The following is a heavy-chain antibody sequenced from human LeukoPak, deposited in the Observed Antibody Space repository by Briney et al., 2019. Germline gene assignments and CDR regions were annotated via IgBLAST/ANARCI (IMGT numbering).Heavy chain of an antibody. Sequence: GRSLRLSCAASGFTFSSYGMHWVRQAPGKGLEWVAVISYDGSNKYYADSVKGRFTISRDNSKNTLYLQMNSLRAEDTAVYYCAKDPGALWFGELLSYFDYWGQGTLVTVSS. CDR2: ISYDGSNK. CDR1: GFTFSSYG. V-gene: IGHV3-30*18. CDR3: AKDPGALWFGELLSYFDY. J-gene: IGHJ4*02. D-gene: IGHD3-10*01.